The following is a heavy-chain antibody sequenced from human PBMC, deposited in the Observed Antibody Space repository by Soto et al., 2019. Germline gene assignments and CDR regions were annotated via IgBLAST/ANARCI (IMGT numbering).Heavy chain of an antibody. CDR3: ARGAAGELMVYASSIDV. J-gene: IGHJ6*02. CDR1: GFTFSSYA. D-gene: IGHD2-8*01. CDR2: ISYDGSNK. Sequence: QVQLVESGGGVVQPGRSLRLSCAASGFTFSSYAMHWVRQAPGKGLEWVAVISYDGSNKYYADSVKGRFTISRDNSKNTLYLQMNSLRAEDTAVYYCARGAAGELMVYASSIDVWGQGTTVTVSS. V-gene: IGHV3-30-3*01.